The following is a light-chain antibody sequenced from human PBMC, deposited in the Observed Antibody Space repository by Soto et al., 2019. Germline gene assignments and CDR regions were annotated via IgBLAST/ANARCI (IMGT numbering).Light chain of an antibody. CDR1: QSIASR. CDR3: QQTDTIPRT. CDR2: GAS. J-gene: IGKJ1*01. Sequence: DIQMTQSPSSLSASVGDRVTITCRASQSIASRLNWYQQKPGSAPKLLIYGASTLESGVPSRFSGSGSGTDFTLTVSSLQVEDIATYYCQQTDTIPRTFGHGTKVDVK. V-gene: IGKV1-39*01.